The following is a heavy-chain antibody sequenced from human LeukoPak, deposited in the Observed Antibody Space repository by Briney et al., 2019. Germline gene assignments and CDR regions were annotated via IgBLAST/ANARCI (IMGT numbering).Heavy chain of an antibody. J-gene: IGHJ4*02. CDR1: GASISRSTW. Sequence: SETLSLTCGVPGASISRSTWWSWVRQPPEKGLEWIGEIDHNGNTNYSPSLKSRVTISVDKSNNQFSLKLIYVTAADTAVYYCASRGGGSGHPYYFDYWGQGTLVTVSS. V-gene: IGHV4-4*02. CDR3: ASRGGGSGHPYYFDY. CDR2: IDHNGNT. D-gene: IGHD3-16*01.